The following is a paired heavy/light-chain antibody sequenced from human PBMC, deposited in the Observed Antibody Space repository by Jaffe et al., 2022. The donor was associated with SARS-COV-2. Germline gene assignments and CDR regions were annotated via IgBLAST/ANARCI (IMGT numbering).Heavy chain of an antibody. CDR1: GYSFTDYG. Sequence: QVQLVQSGGEVKEPGASVKVSCQASGYSFTDYGISWVRQARQGLEWMGWISTYNGNTKDAPKFQGRVTMTTDTSTSTAYLELRSLTSDDTAVYYCARDGGDLIRVPAGDPLYNHYGMDVWGQGTTVTVSS. D-gene: IGHD2-2*01. CDR3: ARDGGDLIRVPAGDPLYNHYGMDV. J-gene: IGHJ6*02. CDR2: ISTYNGNT. V-gene: IGHV1-18*04.
Light chain of an antibody. CDR1: QSVGSRS. CDR2: GAS. J-gene: IGKJ2*01. V-gene: IGKV3-20*01. CDR3: QQYDGSPT. Sequence: ENVLTQSPGTLSLSPGERATLSCRASQSVGSRSLAWYQQKPGQAPRLLIHGASTRATGIPGRFSGSGSGTDFTLTISRLEAEDFAVYFCQQYDGSPTFGQGTKLEVK.